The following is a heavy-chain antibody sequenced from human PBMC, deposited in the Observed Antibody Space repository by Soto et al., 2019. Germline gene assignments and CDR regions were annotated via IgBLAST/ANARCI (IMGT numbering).Heavy chain of an antibody. CDR2: IRSKAYGGTT. CDR1: GFTFGDYA. Sequence: GGSLRLSCTASGFTFGDYAMSWFRQAPGKGLEWVGFIRSKAYGGTTEYAASVKGRFTISRDDSKSIAYLQMNSLKTEDTAVYYCTRRMVRGVIRAFDIWGQGTMVTVSS. J-gene: IGHJ3*02. CDR3: TRRMVRGVIRAFDI. V-gene: IGHV3-49*03. D-gene: IGHD3-10*01.